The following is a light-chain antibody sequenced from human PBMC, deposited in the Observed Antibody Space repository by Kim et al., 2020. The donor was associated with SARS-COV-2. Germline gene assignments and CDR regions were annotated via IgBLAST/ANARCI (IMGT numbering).Light chain of an antibody. CDR2: YES. CDR3: QVWDSSSDHRV. CDR1: NIGSKS. Sequence: PGKTARITCGGNNIGSKSVHWYQQKPGQAPVLVIYYESDRPSGIPERFSGSNSVNTATLTISRVAAGDEADYYCQVWDSSSDHRVFGGGTKLTVL. J-gene: IGLJ3*02. V-gene: IGLV3-21*04.